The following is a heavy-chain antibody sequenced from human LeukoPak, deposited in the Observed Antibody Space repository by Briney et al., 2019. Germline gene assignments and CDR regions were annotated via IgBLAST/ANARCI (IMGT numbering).Heavy chain of an antibody. CDR2: IYYSGST. V-gene: IGHV4-39*07. Sequence: SETLSLTCTVSGGSISSSSYYWGWIRQPPGKGLEWIGSIYYSGSTYYNPSLKSRVTMSVDTSKNHFSLRLSSVTAADTAVYYCARGSRGGHDAFDIWGQGTMVTVSS. J-gene: IGHJ3*02. CDR3: ARGSRGGHDAFDI. CDR1: GGSISSSSYY.